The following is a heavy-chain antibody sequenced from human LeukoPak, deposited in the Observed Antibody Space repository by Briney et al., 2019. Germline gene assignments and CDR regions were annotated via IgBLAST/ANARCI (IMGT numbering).Heavy chain of an antibody. CDR2: IYPGDSGP. Sequence: GESLKISCKVSGYSFTSYCIGWVRQLPGKGLEWMGIIYPGDSGPTYSPSFQGQVTISVDKSSNTAYLQWSSLQASDTAMYYCGMSGDRVPLQDDVFDVWGQGTMVTVST. CDR1: GYSFTSYC. D-gene: IGHD1-26*01. V-gene: IGHV5-51*01. CDR3: GMSGDRVPLQDDVFDV. J-gene: IGHJ3*01.